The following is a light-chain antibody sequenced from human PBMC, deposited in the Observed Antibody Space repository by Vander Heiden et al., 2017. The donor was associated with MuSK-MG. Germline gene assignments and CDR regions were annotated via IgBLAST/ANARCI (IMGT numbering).Light chain of an antibody. CDR1: TSNIESNN. Sequence: QSVLTQPTSASETPGQTVTISCSGATSNIESNNVNWYQQLPGAAPKLLIYSNNERSSGVPDRFSGSKSGTSAFLAISGLRSEDEADYYCATWDDSLSGWVFGGGTKVTVL. V-gene: IGLV1-44*01. J-gene: IGLJ3*02. CDR3: ATWDDSLSGWV. CDR2: SNN.